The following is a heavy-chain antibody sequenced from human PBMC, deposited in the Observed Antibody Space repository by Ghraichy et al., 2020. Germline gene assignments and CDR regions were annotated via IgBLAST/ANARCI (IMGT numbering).Heavy chain of an antibody. Sequence: GESLNISFKGSGYSFPSYWIGWVRQMPGKGLEWMGIIYPGDSDTRYSPSFQGQVTISADKSISTAYLQWSSLKASDTAMYYCARHQPGGSGSYYHYYFDYWGQGTLVTVSS. J-gene: IGHJ4*02. D-gene: IGHD3-10*01. CDR2: IYPGDSDT. CDR1: GYSFPSYW. V-gene: IGHV5-51*01. CDR3: ARHQPGGSGSYYHYYFDY.